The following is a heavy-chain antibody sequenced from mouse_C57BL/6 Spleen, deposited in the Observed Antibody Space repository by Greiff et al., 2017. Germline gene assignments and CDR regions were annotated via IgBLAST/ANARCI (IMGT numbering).Heavy chain of an antibody. CDR2: LNPRNGGT. J-gene: IGHJ2*01. Sequence: VQLQQPGTDLVKPGASVKLSCKASGYTFTSYWMHWVKQRPGQGLEWIGYLNPRNGGTNYNEKVKSKATLTVDKSSSTAYMQLSALTSEDSAVYYCARPYYNKYEGDDWGQGTTLTVSS. CDR1: GYTFTSYW. V-gene: IGHV1-53*01. CDR3: ARPYYNKYEGDD. D-gene: IGHD2-5*01.